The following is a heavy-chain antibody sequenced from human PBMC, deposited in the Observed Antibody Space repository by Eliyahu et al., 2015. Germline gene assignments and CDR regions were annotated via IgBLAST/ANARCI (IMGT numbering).Heavy chain of an antibody. CDR2: VNANGANT. CDR3: ARLLSSSWHGDS. D-gene: IGHD6-6*01. V-gene: IGHV3-23*04. J-gene: IGHJ4*02. CDR1: GFPFSNYA. Sequence: EMQLVESGGGLMHPGGSLRLSCXASGFPFSNYAMKWVRQAPGKGLEWVSTVNANGANTYYAESVKGRFTISRDNSKNTLFLQMTGLRGEDTAVYFCARLLSSSWHGDSWGQGTLVTVSS.